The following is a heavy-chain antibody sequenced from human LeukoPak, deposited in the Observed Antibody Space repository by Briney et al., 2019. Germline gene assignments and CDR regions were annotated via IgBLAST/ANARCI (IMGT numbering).Heavy chain of an antibody. V-gene: IGHV5-51*01. D-gene: IGHD3-10*01. Sequence: GESLKISCKGSGYSFTSYWIGGVRQMPGKGLEWMGIIYPGDSDTRYSPSFQGQVTISADKSISTAYLQWSSLKASDTAMYYCARPTYYYGSGSYSLVYFDYWGQGTLVTVSS. J-gene: IGHJ4*02. CDR2: IYPGDSDT. CDR3: ARPTYYYGSGSYSLVYFDY. CDR1: GYSFTSYW.